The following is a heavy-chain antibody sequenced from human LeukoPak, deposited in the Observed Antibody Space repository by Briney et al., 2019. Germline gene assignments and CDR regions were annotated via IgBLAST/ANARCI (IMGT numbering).Heavy chain of an antibody. J-gene: IGHJ4*02. V-gene: IGHV1-69*05. CDR2: IIPIFGTA. CDR1: GGTFSSYA. CDR3: ASGYYYDSSGYD. Sequence: SVKVSCKASGGTFSSYAISWVRQAPGQGLEWMGRIIPIFGTANYAQKFQGRVTITTDESTSTAYMELSSLRSEDTAVYCWASGYYYDSSGYDWGQGTLVTVSS. D-gene: IGHD3-22*01.